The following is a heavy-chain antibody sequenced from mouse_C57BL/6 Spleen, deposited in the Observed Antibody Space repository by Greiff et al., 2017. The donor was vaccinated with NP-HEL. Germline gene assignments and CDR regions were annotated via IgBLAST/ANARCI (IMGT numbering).Heavy chain of an antibody. CDR2: IYPGDGDT. Sequence: QVQLQQSGAELVKPGASVKISCKASGYAFSSYWMNWVKQRPGKGLEWIGQIYPGDGDTNYNGKFKGKATLTADQSSSTAYMQLSSLTSEDSAVYFCARSEDSSGYPAWFAYWGQGTLVTVSA. CDR1: GYAFSSYW. J-gene: IGHJ3*01. V-gene: IGHV1-80*01. CDR3: ARSEDSSGYPAWFAY. D-gene: IGHD3-2*02.